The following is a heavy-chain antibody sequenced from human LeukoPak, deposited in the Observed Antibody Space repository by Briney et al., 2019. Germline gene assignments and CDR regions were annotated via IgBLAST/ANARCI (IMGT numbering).Heavy chain of an antibody. CDR2: ISYSGNT. V-gene: IGHV4-59*01. CDR1: GGSISSYY. Sequence: SETLSLTCSVSGGSISSYYWSWIRQPPGKGLERIGYISYSGNTNYNPSLKSRVTISVDTSKNQFSLKLSSVTAADTAVYYCATRSTGVAATFDCWGQGARVTGAS. CDR3: ATRSTGVAATFDC. D-gene: IGHD2-15*01. J-gene: IGHJ4*02.